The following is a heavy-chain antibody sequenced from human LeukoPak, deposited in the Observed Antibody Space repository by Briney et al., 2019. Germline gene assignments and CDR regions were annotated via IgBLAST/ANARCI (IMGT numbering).Heavy chain of an antibody. J-gene: IGHJ4*02. D-gene: IGHD4-11*01. V-gene: IGHV3-30*03. CDR1: GFTFSSYG. Sequence: PGGSLRLSCAASGFTFSSYGMHWVRQAPGKGLEWVAVISYDGSNKYYADSVKGRFTISRDNSRNTLYLQMNSLRAEDTAVYFCARHNSDSENIDYWGRGTLVTVSS. CDR2: ISYDGSNK. CDR3: ARHNSDSENIDY.